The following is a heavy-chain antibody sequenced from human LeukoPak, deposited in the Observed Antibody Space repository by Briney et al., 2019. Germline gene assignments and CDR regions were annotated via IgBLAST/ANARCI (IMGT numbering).Heavy chain of an antibody. CDR2: ISGSGGST. V-gene: IGHV3-23*01. CDR1: GFTFSSYA. D-gene: IGHD6-19*01. CDR3: AVLPGIAVAVIDY. Sequence: PGGSLRLSCAASGFTFSSYAMSWVRQAPGKGLEWVSAISGSGGSTYYADSVKGRFTISTDNSKNTLYLQMNSLRAEDTAVYYCAVLPGIAVAVIDYWGQGTLVTVSS. J-gene: IGHJ4*02.